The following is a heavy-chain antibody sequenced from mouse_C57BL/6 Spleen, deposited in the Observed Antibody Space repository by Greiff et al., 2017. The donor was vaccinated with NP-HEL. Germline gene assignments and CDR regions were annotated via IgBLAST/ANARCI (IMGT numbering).Heavy chain of an antibody. J-gene: IGHJ4*01. CDR3: AREGVSYYSNSDAMDY. CDR2: IDPANGNT. CDR1: GFNINNTY. D-gene: IGHD2-5*01. V-gene: IGHV14-3*01. Sequence: EVQLQQSVAELVRPGASVKLSCTASGFNINNTYMHWVKQRPEQGLEWIGRIDPANGNTNYAPKFKGKATITADTSSNTAYLQLSSLTSEDTAIYYCAREGVSYYSNSDAMDYWGQGTSVTVSS.